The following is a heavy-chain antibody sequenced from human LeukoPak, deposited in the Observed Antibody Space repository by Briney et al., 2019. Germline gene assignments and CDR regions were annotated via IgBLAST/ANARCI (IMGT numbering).Heavy chain of an antibody. V-gene: IGHV4-61*02. Sequence: SETLSLTCTVSGGSISSGSYYWSWIRQPAGKGLEWIGRIYTSGSTNYNPSLKSRVTISVDTSKNQFSLKLSSVTAADTAVYYCARDGQGVATIGFYWGQGTLVTVSS. D-gene: IGHD5-12*01. CDR2: IYTSGST. J-gene: IGHJ4*02. CDR1: GGSISSGSYY. CDR3: ARDGQGVATIGFY.